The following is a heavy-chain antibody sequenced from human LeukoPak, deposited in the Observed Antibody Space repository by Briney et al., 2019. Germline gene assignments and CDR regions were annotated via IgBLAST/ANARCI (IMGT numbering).Heavy chain of an antibody. CDR2: ISSDGSST. CDR1: GFTFSSYW. Sequence: PGGSLRLSCAASGFTFSSYWMHWVRQAPGKGLVWVSRISSDGSSTTYADSVKGRFTISRDNAKSTLYLQLNSLRAEDTAVYYCARAYYYSSSGDDYWGQGTLVTVSS. J-gene: IGHJ4*02. CDR3: ARAYYYSSSGDDY. V-gene: IGHV3-74*01. D-gene: IGHD3-22*01.